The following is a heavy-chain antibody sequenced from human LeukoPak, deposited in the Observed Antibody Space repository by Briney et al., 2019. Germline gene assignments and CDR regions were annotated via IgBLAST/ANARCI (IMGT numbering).Heavy chain of an antibody. CDR2: INPNSGGT. CDR1: GYTFTGCS. Sequence: ASVKVSCKASGYTFTGCSIHCVRQAPGQGLEWMGWINPNSGGTNYAQSFQGWVTMTRDTSISTAYMELSRLRSDDTAVYYCARGDDILTGYVPAEYFQHWGQGTLVTVSS. D-gene: IGHD3-9*01. CDR3: ARGDDILTGYVPAEYFQH. J-gene: IGHJ1*01. V-gene: IGHV1-2*04.